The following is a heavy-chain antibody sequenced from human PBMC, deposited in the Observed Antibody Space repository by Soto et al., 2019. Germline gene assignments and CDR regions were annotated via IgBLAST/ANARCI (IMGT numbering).Heavy chain of an antibody. CDR3: AREYYYTMDV. CDR1: GFTFRDYY. Sequence: GGSLGLSCEASGFTFRDYYMTWFRQAPGKGLEWLSYIDSSTKYTNYADSVKGRFTISRDNAKNSLYLQMNSLRADDTAVYYCAREYYYTMDVWGQGTMVTXSS. V-gene: IGHV3-11*05. J-gene: IGHJ6*02. CDR2: IDSSTKYT.